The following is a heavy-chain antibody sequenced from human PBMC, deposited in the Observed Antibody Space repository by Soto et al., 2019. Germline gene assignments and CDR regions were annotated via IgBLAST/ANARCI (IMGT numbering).Heavy chain of an antibody. CDR1: GGSITSRNYY. J-gene: IGHJ4*02. V-gene: IGHV4-39*01. CDR3: ARQNPLRRYGSGLGGYSFDS. Sequence: NPSETLSLTCTVSGGSITSRNYYWGWIRQPPGKGLEWIGNIYYSGSTSYNPSLKSRVTISVDTSKNQLSLRLSSVTAADTAVYYCARQNPLRRYGSGLGGYSFDSWGQGTRVIVAS. CDR2: IYYSGST. D-gene: IGHD3-16*01.